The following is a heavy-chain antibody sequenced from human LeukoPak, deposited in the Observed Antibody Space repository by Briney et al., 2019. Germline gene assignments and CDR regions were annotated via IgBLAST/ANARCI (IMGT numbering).Heavy chain of an antibody. D-gene: IGHD2-2*02. Sequence: RASETLSLTCTVSGGSISSYYWSWIRQPPGKGLEGIGYIYYSGSTNYNPSLKSRVTISVDTSKNQFSLKLSSVTAADTAVYYCARAPAPFYCSSTSCYIPPRFDYWGQGTLVTVSS. CDR2: IYYSGST. CDR3: ARAPAPFYCSSTSCYIPPRFDY. V-gene: IGHV4-59*01. CDR1: GGSISSYY. J-gene: IGHJ4*02.